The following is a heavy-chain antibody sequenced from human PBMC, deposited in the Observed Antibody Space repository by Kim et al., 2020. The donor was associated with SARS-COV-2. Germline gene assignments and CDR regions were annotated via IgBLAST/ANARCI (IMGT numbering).Heavy chain of an antibody. CDR2: ISSVTGGI. CDR3: ARDQGYDYPSPIVH. D-gene: IGHD4-17*01. Sequence: GGSLRLSCVGSGFNFSVYSMNWVRQAPGKGLEWVSYISSVTGGIYYADSVKGRFRVSRDDSKNSLYLQMSSLRDEDTAVYYCARDQGYDYPSPIVHWGQGTLVTVSS. CDR1: GFNFSVYS. J-gene: IGHJ4*02. V-gene: IGHV3-48*02.